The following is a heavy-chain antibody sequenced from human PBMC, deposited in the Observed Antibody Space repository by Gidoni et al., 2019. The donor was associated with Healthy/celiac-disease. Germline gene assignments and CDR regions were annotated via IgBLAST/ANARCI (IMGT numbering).Heavy chain of an antibody. V-gene: IGHV4-34*01. CDR1: AGSFSGYY. D-gene: IGHD2-2*01. CDR2: INHSGST. J-gene: IGHJ4*02. Sequence: QVQLQQWCAGLSKPPDTLSPTCAVYAGSFSGYYWSWLRQPPGKGLEWIGEINHSGSTNYNPTLKSRVTISVDTSKNQFSLKLSSVTAADTAVYYCARAPYQLLSLFYWGQGTLVTVSS. CDR3: ARAPYQLLSLFY.